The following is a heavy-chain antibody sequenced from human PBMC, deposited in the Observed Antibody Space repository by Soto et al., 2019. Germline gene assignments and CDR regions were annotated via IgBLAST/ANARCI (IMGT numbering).Heavy chain of an antibody. Sequence: QVQLVQSGAEVKKPGAAVKVSCKASVYMCNTYGITWVRQAPGQGLEWMGWSSADNGNIDYAQNLQGRVTMTIDTSTSTAYMELRSLRSDDTAVYYCARTYGSGSYFLPFEYWGQGTLVSVSS. J-gene: IGHJ4*02. CDR1: VYMCNTYG. D-gene: IGHD3-10*01. CDR3: ARTYGSGSYFLPFEY. CDR2: SSADNGNI. V-gene: IGHV1-18*01.